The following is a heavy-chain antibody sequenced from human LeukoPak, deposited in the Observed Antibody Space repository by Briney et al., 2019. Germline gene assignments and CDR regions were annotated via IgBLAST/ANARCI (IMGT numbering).Heavy chain of an antibody. D-gene: IGHD1-26*01. CDR1: GGSISNYY. V-gene: IGHV4-59*01. CDR3: ARGGSYLSAFDI. J-gene: IGHJ3*02. CDR2: IYYSGTT. Sequence: SETLSLTCTVSGGSISNYYRNWIRQPPGKGLEWIGYIYYSGTTNYNPSLKSRVSMSVDTSKNQFSLKLSSVTAADTAVYYCARGGSYLSAFDIWGQGTMVTVSS.